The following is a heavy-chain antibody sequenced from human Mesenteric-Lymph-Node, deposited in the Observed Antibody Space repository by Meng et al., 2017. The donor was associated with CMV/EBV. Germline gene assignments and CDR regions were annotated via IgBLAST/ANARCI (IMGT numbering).Heavy chain of an antibody. CDR3: ARHQRWLKSEGGFNY. V-gene: IGHV4-34*01. J-gene: IGHJ4*02. CDR1: GGSFSGYY. D-gene: IGHD4-23*01. Sequence: QGEPEQWGAVLVKPSETLSLTCAVYGGSFSGYYWSWIRQPPGKGLEWIGEINHSGSTDYNPSLKSRVTISVDTSRNQFSLKLSSVTAADTAVYYCARHQRWLKSEGGFNYWGQGTLVTVSS. CDR2: INHSGST.